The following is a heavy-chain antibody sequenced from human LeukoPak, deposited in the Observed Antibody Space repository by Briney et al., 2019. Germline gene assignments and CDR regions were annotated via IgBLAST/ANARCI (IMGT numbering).Heavy chain of an antibody. Sequence: PSETLSLTCAVSGVSVSSGYYYWSWIRQPPGKGLEWIGYIFSSGSIEYNPSVEGRVTISMDTSKNQFSLKLKSLTAADTATYYCSRARDYSYKWNDWGQGTRVTVSS. CDR1: GVSVSSGYYY. D-gene: IGHD1-20*01. J-gene: IGHJ4*02. CDR2: IFSSGSI. CDR3: SRARDYSYKWND. V-gene: IGHV4-61*01.